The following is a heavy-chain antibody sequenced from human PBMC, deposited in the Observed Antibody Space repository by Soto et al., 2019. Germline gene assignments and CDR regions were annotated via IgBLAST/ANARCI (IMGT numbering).Heavy chain of an antibody. J-gene: IGHJ4*02. CDR3: ARESRGCDY. CDR2: ISGSGGST. CDR1: GFTFSSFA. V-gene: IGHV3-23*01. Sequence: GWSLRLSCAASGFTFSSFAVNWFRQAPGKGLEWVSAISGSGGSTYYADSVKGRFTISRDNSKNTLYLQMNGLKVEDTAVYYCARESRGCDYWGQGTLVTVSS.